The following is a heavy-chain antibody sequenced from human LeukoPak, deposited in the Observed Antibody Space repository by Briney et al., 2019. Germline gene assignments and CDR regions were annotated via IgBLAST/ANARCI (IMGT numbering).Heavy chain of an antibody. Sequence: SETLSLTCTVSGDSISSGGYYWSWIRQHPGEGLEWIGYIYYSGSTYYNPSLKSRVTISVDTSKNQFSLELSSVTAADTAVYYCARDRDGYNYFDYWGQGTLVTVSS. CDR2: IYYSGST. D-gene: IGHD5-24*01. CDR1: GDSISSGGYY. CDR3: ARDRDGYNYFDY. J-gene: IGHJ4*02. V-gene: IGHV4-31*03.